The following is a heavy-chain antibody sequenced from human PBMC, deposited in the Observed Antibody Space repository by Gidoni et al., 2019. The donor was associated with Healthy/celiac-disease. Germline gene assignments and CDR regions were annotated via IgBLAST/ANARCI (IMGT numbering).Heavy chain of an antibody. J-gene: IGHJ4*02. CDR2: IYSGGST. Sequence: EVQLVESGGGLVQPGGSLRLSCAASGFTVSSNYMSWVRQAPGKGLEWVSVIYSGGSTYYADSVKGRFTISRDNSKNTLYLQMNSLRAEDTAVYYCARDESAGWYDLGYWGQGTLVTVSS. CDR3: ARDESAGWYDLGY. D-gene: IGHD6-19*01. V-gene: IGHV3-66*01. CDR1: GFTVSSNY.